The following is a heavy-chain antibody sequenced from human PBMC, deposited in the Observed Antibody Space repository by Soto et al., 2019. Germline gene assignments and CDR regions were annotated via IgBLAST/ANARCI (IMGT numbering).Heavy chain of an antibody. CDR2: MYNTGTT. D-gene: IGHD5-12*01. CDR3: ARDVGYTGYEEGNPFDI. CDR1: GGSISRHY. J-gene: IGHJ3*02. V-gene: IGHV4-4*07. Sequence: QVQLQESGPGLVRPSETLSLTCTVSGGSISRHYWSWIRQSAGKGLEWIGRMYNTGTTDYNPSLKSRLSMSIDTSKTHFSLRLSSVTAADTAVYYCARDVGYTGYEEGNPFDIWGQGTMVTVSS.